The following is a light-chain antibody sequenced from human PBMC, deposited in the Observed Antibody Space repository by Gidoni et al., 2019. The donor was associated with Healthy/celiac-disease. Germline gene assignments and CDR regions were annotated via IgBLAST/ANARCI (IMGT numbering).Light chain of an antibody. CDR2: EVS. V-gene: IGLV2-14*01. CDR1: SSDVGGYNY. CDR3: SSYTSSSTHAV. J-gene: IGLJ7*01. Sequence: HSALTQPASVSGSPGQSITISCTGTSSDVGGYNYVSWYPQHPVKAPKLMIYEVSNRPSGVSNRFSGSKAGNTASMTISGLQAEEEADYYCSSYTSSSTHAVFGGGTQLTVL.